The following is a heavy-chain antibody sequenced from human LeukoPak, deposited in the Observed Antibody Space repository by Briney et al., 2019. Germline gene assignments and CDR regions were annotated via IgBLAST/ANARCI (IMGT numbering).Heavy chain of an antibody. Sequence: GGSLRLSCAASGFTFSSYAMSWVRQAPGKGLEWVSAISASGGSTYYADSVKGRFTISRDNSKNTLFLQMNSLRAEDTAAYYCAKDHSSGWPYCFPYWGQGTLVTVSS. CDR1: GFTFSSYA. D-gene: IGHD6-19*01. CDR3: AKDHSSGWPYCFPY. CDR2: ISASGGST. V-gene: IGHV3-23*01. J-gene: IGHJ4*02.